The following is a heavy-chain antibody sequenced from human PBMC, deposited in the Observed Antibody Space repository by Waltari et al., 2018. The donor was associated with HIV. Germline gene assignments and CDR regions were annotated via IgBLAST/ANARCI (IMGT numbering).Heavy chain of an antibody. D-gene: IGHD3-16*01. Sequence: QTLLVQSESEVRAPGASVVLSCKASGDRFSNYFLYWLRQAPGQVLEWMGRINPDTGDTTYSQTFRTRVTMTRDTSSASTYMEMTRLTAADTATYCCARGEDVSLTHLPPGFRLEFWGKGSLVSVSS. CDR3: ARGEDVSLTHLPPGFRLEF. CDR2: INPDTGDT. J-gene: IGHJ4*02. V-gene: IGHV1-2*06. CDR1: GDRFSNYF.